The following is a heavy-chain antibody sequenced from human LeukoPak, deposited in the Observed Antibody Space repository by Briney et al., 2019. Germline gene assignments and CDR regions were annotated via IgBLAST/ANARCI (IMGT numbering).Heavy chain of an antibody. D-gene: IGHD3-10*01. J-gene: IGHJ4*02. CDR3: ARALWFGEFLFDY. CDR2: ISSSSSYI. Sequence: GSLRLSCAASGFTFSSYSMNWVRQAPGKGLEWVSSISSSSSYIYYADSVKGRFTISRDNAKNSLYLQMNSLRAEDTAVYYCARALWFGEFLFDYWGQGTLVTVSS. CDR1: GFTFSSYS. V-gene: IGHV3-21*04.